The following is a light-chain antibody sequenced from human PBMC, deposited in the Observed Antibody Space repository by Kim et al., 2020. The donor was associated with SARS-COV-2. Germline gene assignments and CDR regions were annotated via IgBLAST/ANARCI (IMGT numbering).Light chain of an antibody. V-gene: IGLV3-19*01. CDR2: GRN. Sequence: ALGHTVRITCQGDSLRSYFVSWYQQKPGQAPILVMYGRNNRPSGIPDRFSGSSSGDTASLTITGAQAEDAADYSCTSRVGISDPLLFGGGTQLTVL. J-gene: IGLJ3*02. CDR3: TSRVGISDPLL. CDR1: SLRSYF.